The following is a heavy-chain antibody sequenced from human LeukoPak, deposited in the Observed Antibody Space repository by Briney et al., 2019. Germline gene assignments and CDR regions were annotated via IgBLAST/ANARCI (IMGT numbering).Heavy chain of an antibody. Sequence: PGGSLRLSCAASGFTFSSYGMRWVRQAPGKGLEWVASIRGGGGNTYYADSVKGRFTISRDNSKNTLYLQMNSLRAEVTAVNYCAKADSSVYYYVWAQGTLVTVSS. D-gene: IGHD3-22*01. CDR3: AKADSSVYYYV. CDR1: GFTFSSYG. J-gene: IGHJ4*02. V-gene: IGHV3-30*02. CDR2: IRGGGGNT.